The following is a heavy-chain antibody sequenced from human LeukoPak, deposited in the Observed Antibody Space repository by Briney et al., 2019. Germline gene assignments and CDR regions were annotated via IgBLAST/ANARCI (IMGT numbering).Heavy chain of an antibody. CDR2: INHSGST. CDR3: ARTGFSGWYY. V-gene: IGHV4-39*07. CDR1: GGSISSGSYY. Sequence: SETLSLTCTVSGGSISSGSYYWSWIRQPPGKGLEWIGEINHSGSTNYNPSLKSRVTISVDTSKNQFSLKLSSVTAADTAVYYCARTGFSGWYYWGQGTLVTVSS. J-gene: IGHJ4*02. D-gene: IGHD6-19*01.